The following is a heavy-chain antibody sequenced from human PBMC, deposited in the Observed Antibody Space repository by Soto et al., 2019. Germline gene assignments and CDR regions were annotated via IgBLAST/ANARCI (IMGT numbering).Heavy chain of an antibody. CDR1: GGSISSSSYY. D-gene: IGHD2-15*01. V-gene: IGHV4-30-4*08. Sequence: SSETLSLTCTVSGGSISSSSYYWGWIRQPPGKGLEWIGYIYYSGSTYYNPSLKSRVTISVDTSKNQFSLKPSSVTAADTAVYYCARGTVVVVAATERPYYYYGMDVWGQGTTVTVSS. J-gene: IGHJ6*02. CDR2: IYYSGST. CDR3: ARGTVVVVAATERPYYYYGMDV.